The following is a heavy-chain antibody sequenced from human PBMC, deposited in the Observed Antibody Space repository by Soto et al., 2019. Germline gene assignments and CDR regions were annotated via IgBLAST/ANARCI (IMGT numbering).Heavy chain of an antibody. Sequence: QITXXESGXTLVKPTQTLTLTCTFSGFSLSTSGVGVVWIRQPPGKALEWLALIYCDDDKGDSQFLKSRLTLPTETSKNTMIHTMTNMNPVDTATYYCAPSHYSRPSYYSASWGKGTLVTVS. CDR2: IYCDDDK. J-gene: IGHJ4*02. V-gene: IGHV2-5*02. D-gene: IGHD6-6*01. CDR3: APSHYSRPSYYSAS. CDR1: GFSLSTSGVG.